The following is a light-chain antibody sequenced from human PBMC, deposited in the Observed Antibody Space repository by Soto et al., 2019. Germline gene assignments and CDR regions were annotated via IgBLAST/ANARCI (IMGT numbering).Light chain of an antibody. J-gene: IGKJ2*01. Sequence: DIQMTQSPFTLSASVGDRVTITCRASQSVGNWLAWYQQKPGKVPKLLIFQASILETGVPSRFSGRGSGTEFTLSINSLQPDDFATYCCQHYDVYPYTFGQGTKLDIK. CDR1: QSVGNW. CDR3: QHYDVYPYT. V-gene: IGKV1-5*03. CDR2: QAS.